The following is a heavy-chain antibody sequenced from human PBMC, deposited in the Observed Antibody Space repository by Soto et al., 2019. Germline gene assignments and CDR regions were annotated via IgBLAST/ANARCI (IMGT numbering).Heavy chain of an antibody. Sequence: ASVKVSCKASGYTFSGSVMHWVRQAPGERLEWMGWINADNGNRKYSQKFQGRVTITRDTSASTAYMELSSLRSEDTTVYYCATDIDGTTVTSLDYWGQGTMVTVSS. CDR1: GYTFSGSV. CDR3: ATDIDGTTVTSLDY. V-gene: IGHV1-3*01. D-gene: IGHD4-17*01. CDR2: INADNGNR. J-gene: IGHJ4*02.